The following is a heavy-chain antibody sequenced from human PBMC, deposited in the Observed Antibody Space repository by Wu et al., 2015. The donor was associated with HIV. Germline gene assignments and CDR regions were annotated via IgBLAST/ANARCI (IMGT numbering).Heavy chain of an antibody. D-gene: IGHD2-15*01. CDR2: IIPIFGTV. Sequence: QVQLVQSGAEVKKPGSSVKVSCKASGGTFSSYPISWVRQAPGQGLEWMGGIIPIFGTVNYAQRFQGRVTITTDESTTTVYMELSSLKSEDTAVYYCARTXSKAAVVPVNWFDPGAREPWSSSPQ. CDR3: ARTXSKAAVVPVNWFDP. J-gene: IGHJ5*02. CDR1: GGTFSSYP. V-gene: IGHV1-69*05.